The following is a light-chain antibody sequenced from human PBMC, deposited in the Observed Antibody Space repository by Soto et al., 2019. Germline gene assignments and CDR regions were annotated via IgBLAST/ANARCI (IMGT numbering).Light chain of an antibody. Sequence: EIVFTQSPATLSFSPGERATLSCRASQSVSSYLAWYQQKPGQAPRLLIYDASNRATGIPARFSGSGSGTDFTLTISSLEPEDFAVYYCQQRSNWPPPFGGGTKVDIK. CDR3: QQRSNWPPP. CDR2: DAS. CDR1: QSVSSY. V-gene: IGKV3-11*01. J-gene: IGKJ4*01.